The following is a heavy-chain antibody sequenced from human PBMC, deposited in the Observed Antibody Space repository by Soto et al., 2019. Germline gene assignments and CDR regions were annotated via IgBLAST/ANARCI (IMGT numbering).Heavy chain of an antibody. CDR2: INSDGSST. Sequence: GGSLRLSCAASGFTFSSYWMHWVRQAPGKGLVWVSRINSDGSSTSYADSVKGRFTISRDNAKNTLYLQMNSLRAEDTAVYYCARDASYYYDSSGYYSYYYGMDVWGQGTTVTVSS. CDR1: GFTFSSYW. J-gene: IGHJ6*02. V-gene: IGHV3-74*01. D-gene: IGHD3-22*01. CDR3: ARDASYYYDSSGYYSYYYGMDV.